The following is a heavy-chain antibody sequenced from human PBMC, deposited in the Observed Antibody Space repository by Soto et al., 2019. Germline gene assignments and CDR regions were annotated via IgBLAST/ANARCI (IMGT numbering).Heavy chain of an antibody. J-gene: IGHJ4*02. D-gene: IGHD3-22*01. CDR1: GGSIISSNC. CDR3: ARGGQPPMIGY. CDR2: IYHSGGT. V-gene: IGHV4-4*02. Sequence: SETLSLTCAVSGGSIISSNCLILFRQPPGKGLEWIGEIYHSGGTNYNPSLKSRVTISVDKSKNQFSLKLSSVTAADTAVYYCARGGQPPMIGYWGQGTLVTVSS.